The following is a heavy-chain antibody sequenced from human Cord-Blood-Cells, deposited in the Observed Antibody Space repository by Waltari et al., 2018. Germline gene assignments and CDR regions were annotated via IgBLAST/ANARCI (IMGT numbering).Heavy chain of an antibody. CDR3: ATRGGYFDWLDAFDI. CDR2: IYPGDFDT. D-gene: IGHD3-9*01. Sequence: EVQLVQSGAEVKKPGESLKLSCTGSGYSFTSYWLGWVRQMPGKGLEWMGIIYPGDFDTRYSPSFQGQVTISADKSISTAYLQWSSLKASDTAMYYCATRGGYFDWLDAFDIWGQGTMVTVSS. CDR1: GYSFTSYW. V-gene: IGHV5-51*01. J-gene: IGHJ3*02.